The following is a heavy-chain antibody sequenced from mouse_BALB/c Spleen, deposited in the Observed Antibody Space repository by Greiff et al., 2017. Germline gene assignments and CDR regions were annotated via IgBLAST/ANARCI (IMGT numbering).Heavy chain of an antibody. V-gene: IGHV1-87*01. Sequence: QVQLQQSGAELARPGASVKLSCKASGYTFTSYWMQWVKQRPGQGLEWIGAIYPGDGDTRYTQKFKGKATLTADKSSSTAYMQLSSLASEDSAVYYCASPNYYGSSYFDYWGQGTTLTVSS. D-gene: IGHD1-1*01. CDR2: IYPGDGDT. CDR1: GYTFTSYW. CDR3: ASPNYYGSSYFDY. J-gene: IGHJ2*01.